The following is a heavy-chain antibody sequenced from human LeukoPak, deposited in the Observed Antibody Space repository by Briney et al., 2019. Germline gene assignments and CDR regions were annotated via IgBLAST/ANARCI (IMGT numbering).Heavy chain of an antibody. CDR1: GYTFNNHD. CDR3: ARGVRGSSSWYLRYYYYMDV. CDR2: INTYSANT. J-gene: IGHJ6*03. Sequence: GASVKVSCKASGYTFNNHDINWVRQAPGRGLEWMGWINTYSANTNYAQEFQDRVIMTTDTSTSTAYMELSSLRSEDTAVYYCARGVRGSSSWYLRYYYYMDVWGKGTTVTVSS. V-gene: IGHV1-18*01. D-gene: IGHD6-13*01.